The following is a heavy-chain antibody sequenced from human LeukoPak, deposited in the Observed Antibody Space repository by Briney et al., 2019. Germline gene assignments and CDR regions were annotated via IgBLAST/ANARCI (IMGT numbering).Heavy chain of an antibody. CDR3: AKDVNYYDSSGYSIFQH. D-gene: IGHD3-22*01. V-gene: IGHV3-7*03. CDR1: GFTFSSYW. J-gene: IGHJ1*01. Sequence: GGSLRLSCAASGFTFSSYWMSWVRQAPGKGLEWVANIKQDGSEKYYVDSVKGRFTISRDNAKNSLYLQMNSLRAEDTAVYYCAKDVNYYDSSGYSIFQHWGRGTLVTVSS. CDR2: IKQDGSEK.